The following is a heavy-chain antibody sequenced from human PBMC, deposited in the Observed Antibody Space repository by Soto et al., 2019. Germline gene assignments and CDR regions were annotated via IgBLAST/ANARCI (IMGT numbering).Heavy chain of an antibody. D-gene: IGHD3-16*01. CDR2: INPSSGTT. CDR1: GYSFTTYY. V-gene: IGHV1-46*01. CDR3: AREWANITVIGGVTYRYYHGMDV. Sequence: QVQLVQSGAEVKKPGASVKVSCKASGYSFTTYYIQWVRHAPGHGPEWLGIINPSSGTTRYAQNFKGRVTLTRVTSTSTVYMELTGLRSGHWAVYYCAREWANITVIGGVTYRYYHGMDVWGQGTTGTVSS. J-gene: IGHJ6*02.